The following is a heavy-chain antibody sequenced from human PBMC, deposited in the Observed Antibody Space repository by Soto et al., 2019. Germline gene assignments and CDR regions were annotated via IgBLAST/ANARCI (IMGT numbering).Heavy chain of an antibody. V-gene: IGHV5-51*01. J-gene: IGHJ6*02. CDR1: GYSFTKYW. Sequence: PGESLTLSCKGSGYSFTKYWIGWVRQMPGKGLEWMAIIYPDESDTKYSPSFQGQVTISADNSISTAYLQWSSLKASDTAMYYCVRMGFSGGGYLSYYYYGMDIWGQGTTVTVSS. CDR3: VRMGFSGGGYLSYYYYGMDI. CDR2: IYPDESDT. D-gene: IGHD5-12*01.